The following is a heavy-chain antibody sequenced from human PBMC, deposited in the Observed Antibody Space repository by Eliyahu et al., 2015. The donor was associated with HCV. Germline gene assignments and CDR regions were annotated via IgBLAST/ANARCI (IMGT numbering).Heavy chain of an antibody. CDR3: VRDGISGTGAFDI. D-gene: IGHD1-26*01. J-gene: IGHJ3*02. CDR2: VKQDGSEK. Sequence: QLVESGGGLVQPGGSLRLSCVASGFTFNYYWRSWVRQAPGKGLEWVANVKQDGSEKNYVNSVKGRFTISRDNAKDSLSLEMRSLRGEDTAVYYCVRDGISGTGAFDIWGPGTVVTVSS. CDR1: GFTFNYYW. V-gene: IGHV3-7*03.